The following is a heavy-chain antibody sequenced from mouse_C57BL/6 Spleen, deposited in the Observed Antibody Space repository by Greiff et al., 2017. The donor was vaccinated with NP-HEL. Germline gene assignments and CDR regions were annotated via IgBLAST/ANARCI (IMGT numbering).Heavy chain of an antibody. Sequence: QVQLKESGPGLVQPSQCLSITCTVSGFSFTSYGVHWVRQSPGKGLEWLGVIWSGGSTDNNAAIISRQSISKDNSKSQVFFKMHILQADYTAIYYCARKGSGSSSYAMDYWGQGTSVTVSS. CDR2: IWSGGST. V-gene: IGHV2-2*01. CDR1: GFSFTSYG. D-gene: IGHD1-1*01. CDR3: ARKGSGSSSYAMDY. J-gene: IGHJ4*01.